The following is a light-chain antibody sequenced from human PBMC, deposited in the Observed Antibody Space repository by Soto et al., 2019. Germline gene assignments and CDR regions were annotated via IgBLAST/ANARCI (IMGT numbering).Light chain of an antibody. J-gene: IGLJ2*01. CDR1: SGHSSYI. Sequence: QLVLTQSSSASASLGSSVKLTCTLSSGHSSYIIAWHQQQPGKAPRYLMKLEGSGSYNKGSGVPDRFLGSSSGADRYLTISNLQSEDEADYYCETWDSNTRVFGGGTQLTVL. CDR3: ETWDSNTRV. CDR2: LEGSGSY. V-gene: IGLV4-60*03.